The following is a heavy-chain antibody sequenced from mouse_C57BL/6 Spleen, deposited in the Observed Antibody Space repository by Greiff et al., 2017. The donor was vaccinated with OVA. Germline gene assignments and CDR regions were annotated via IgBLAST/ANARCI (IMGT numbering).Heavy chain of an antibody. CDR1: GYTFTDYY. D-gene: IGHD1-1*01. V-gene: IGHV1-76*01. J-gene: IGHJ1*03. CDR2: IYPGSGNT. CDR3: ARDSSYRYFDV. Sequence: VQLQQSGAELVRPGASVKLSCKASGYTFTDYYINWVKQRPGQGLEWIARIYPGSGNTYYNEKFKGKATLTAEKSSSTAYMQLSSLTSEDSAVYFCARDSSYRYFDVWGTGTTVTVSS.